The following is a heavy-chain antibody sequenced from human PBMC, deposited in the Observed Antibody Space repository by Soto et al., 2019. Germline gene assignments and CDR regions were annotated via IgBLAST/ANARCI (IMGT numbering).Heavy chain of an antibody. CDR2: ISGSGGST. CDR3: FGIAVAVWFDP. V-gene: IGHV3-23*01. Sequence: GGSLRLSWAASGFTFSSYAMSWVRQAPGKGLEWVSAISGSGGSTYYADSVKGRFTISRDNSKNTLYLQMNSLRAEDTAVYYCFGIAVAVWFDPWGQGTRVTVSS. D-gene: IGHD6-19*01. CDR1: GFTFSSYA. J-gene: IGHJ5*02.